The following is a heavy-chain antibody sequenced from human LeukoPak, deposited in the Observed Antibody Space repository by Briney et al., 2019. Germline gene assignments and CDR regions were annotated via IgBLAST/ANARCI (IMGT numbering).Heavy chain of an antibody. CDR1: GGTFSSYA. D-gene: IGHD1-1*01. Sequence: SVKVSCKASGGTFSSYAISWVRQAPGQGLEWMGGIIPIFGTANYAQKFQGRVTITADKSTSTAYMELSSLRSEDTAVYYCARDFGYNWKANWFDPWGQGTLVTVS. V-gene: IGHV1-69*06. J-gene: IGHJ5*02. CDR3: ARDFGYNWKANWFDP. CDR2: IIPIFGTA.